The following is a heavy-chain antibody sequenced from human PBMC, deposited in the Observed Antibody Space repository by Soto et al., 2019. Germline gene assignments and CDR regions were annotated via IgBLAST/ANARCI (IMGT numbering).Heavy chain of an antibody. CDR1: GFTFSSYA. CDR2: ISGSGGST. Sequence: ESGGGLVQPGGSLRLSCAASGFTFSSYAMSWVRQAPGKGLEWVSAISGSGGSTYYADSVKGRFTISRDNSKNTLYLQMNSLRAEDTAVYYCAKGEEHCSSTSCYMNYYYMDVWGKGTTVTVSS. D-gene: IGHD2-2*02. J-gene: IGHJ6*03. CDR3: AKGEEHCSSTSCYMNYYYMDV. V-gene: IGHV3-23*01.